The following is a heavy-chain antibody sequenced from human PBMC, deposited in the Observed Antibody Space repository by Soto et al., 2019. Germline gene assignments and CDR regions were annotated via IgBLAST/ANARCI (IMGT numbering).Heavy chain of an antibody. CDR3: ARDRLDYGMDV. Sequence: GGSLRLSCAASGFTFSDYYMSWIRQAPGKGLEWVSYISSSSTYTNYADSVKGRFTISRDNAKNSLYLQMNSLRAEDTAVYYCARDRLDYGMDVWGQGTAVTVSS. V-gene: IGHV3-11*05. CDR2: ISSSSTYT. CDR1: GFTFSDYY. D-gene: IGHD3-9*01. J-gene: IGHJ6*02.